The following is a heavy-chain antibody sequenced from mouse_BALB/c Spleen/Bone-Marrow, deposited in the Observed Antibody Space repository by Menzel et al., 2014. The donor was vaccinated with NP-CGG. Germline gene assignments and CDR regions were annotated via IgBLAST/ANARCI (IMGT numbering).Heavy chain of an antibody. J-gene: IGHJ4*01. CDR2: IRNKAYGYTT. CDR3: ARFPMDY. CDR1: GFTFTDYY. V-gene: IGHV7-3*02. Sequence: EVKVEESGGGLVQPGGSLRLSCTTSGFTFTDYYMSWVRQPPGKALEWLAFIRNKAYGYTTEYSASVRGRFTISRDDSQSILYLQMNTLRAEDRATYYCARFPMDYWGQGTSVTVSS.